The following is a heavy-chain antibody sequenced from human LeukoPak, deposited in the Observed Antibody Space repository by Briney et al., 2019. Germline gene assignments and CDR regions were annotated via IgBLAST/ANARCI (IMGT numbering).Heavy chain of an antibody. CDR2: IRSDGTTE. CDR1: GFTFTNYA. J-gene: IGHJ5*02. Sequence: GGSLRLSCAASGFTFTNYAMGWVRQAPGKGLEWVSFIRSDGTTESYGDSVKGRFTISRDNSKNTLYLQMNSLRAEDTALYYCSKDFGHWGQGTLVTVSS. CDR3: SKDFGH. V-gene: IGHV3-30*02.